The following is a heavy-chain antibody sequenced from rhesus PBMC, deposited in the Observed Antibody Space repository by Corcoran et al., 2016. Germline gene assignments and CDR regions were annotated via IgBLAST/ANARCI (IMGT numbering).Heavy chain of an antibody. Sequence: QVQLQASGPALVKPSETLSLTCAVSVGSISDDYYCSWIRQPPGKGLDWIEYIYGSGGGTNYNHSLKNRVTIARDTSKNQCSMKLSSATAADTAVYYCARDRTNCSGTYCDAWYFDLRGPGTPSTIPS. CDR3: ARDRTNCSGTYCDAWYFDL. CDR2: IYGSGGGT. V-gene: IGHV4-106*01. D-gene: IGHD2-27*01. CDR1: VGSISDDYY. J-gene: IGHJ2*01.